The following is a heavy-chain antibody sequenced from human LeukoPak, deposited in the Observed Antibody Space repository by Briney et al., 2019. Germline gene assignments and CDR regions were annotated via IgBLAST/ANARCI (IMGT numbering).Heavy chain of an antibody. J-gene: IGHJ4*02. V-gene: IGHV4-39*01. D-gene: IGHD5-18*01. CDR3: ARQGSYGSTHYFDY. Sequence: SETLSLTCTVSGGSIISSSYYWGWIRQPPGKGLEWIGSIYYSGSTYYNPSLKSRVTISVDTSKNQFSLKLSSVTAADTAVYYCARQGSYGSTHYFDYWGQGTLVTVSS. CDR2: IYYSGST. CDR1: GGSIISSSYY.